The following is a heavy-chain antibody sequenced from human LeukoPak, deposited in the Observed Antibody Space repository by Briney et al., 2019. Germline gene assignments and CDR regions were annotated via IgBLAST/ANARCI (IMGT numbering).Heavy chain of an antibody. J-gene: IGHJ5*02. CDR1: GGSISSYY. V-gene: IGHV4-34*01. Sequence: SETLSLTCTVSGGSISSYYWSWIRQSPEKGLEWIGKIDHSGGTNYNPSLKSRVTISLDTSKNQLSVKLNSVTVADTAVYFCARGGLAAANWFDPWGQGTLVTVSS. D-gene: IGHD6-13*01. CDR2: IDHSGGT. CDR3: ARGGLAAANWFDP.